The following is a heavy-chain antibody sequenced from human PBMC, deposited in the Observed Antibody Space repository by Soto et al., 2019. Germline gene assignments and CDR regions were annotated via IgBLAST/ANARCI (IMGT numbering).Heavy chain of an antibody. CDR3: ARADSGRYCCSGY. D-gene: IGHD1-26*01. Sequence: AAVKVSCKASGYMFTNYYMHWLRQAPGQGPEWMGIINPRGGSTSYAQKFQGRVTMTRDTSTSTVYMELSSLKSEDTAVYYCARADSGRYCCSGYWGQGTLVTVSS. CDR1: GYMFTNYY. V-gene: IGHV1-46*01. CDR2: INPRGGST. J-gene: IGHJ1*01.